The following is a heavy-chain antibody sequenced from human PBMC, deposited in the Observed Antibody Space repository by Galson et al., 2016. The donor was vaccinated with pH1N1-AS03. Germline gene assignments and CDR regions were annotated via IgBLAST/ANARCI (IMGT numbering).Heavy chain of an antibody. V-gene: IGHV3-48*04. Sequence: SLRLSCAGSGFTFSSYTINWVRQAPRKGLEWVSYISSSGTTIYYADSVKGRFTISRDNAKNSLSLQMHSLRAEDTAVYYCARGAWEPPNYSSYYSLDVWGHGTTVSVSS. CDR3: ARGAWEPPNYSSYYSLDV. D-gene: IGHD1-14*01. J-gene: IGHJ6*02. CDR1: GFTFSSYT. CDR2: ISSSGTTI.